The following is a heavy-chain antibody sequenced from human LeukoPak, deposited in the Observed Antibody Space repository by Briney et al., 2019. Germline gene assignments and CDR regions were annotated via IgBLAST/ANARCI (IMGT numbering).Heavy chain of an antibody. CDR2: LYNAGST. V-gene: IGHV3-23*03. CDR3: AKGGGRPLDDAFDI. CDR1: GFTFSSYA. J-gene: IGHJ3*02. Sequence: GGSLRLSCAASGFTFSSYAMSWVRQAPGKGLEWVSVLYNAGSTYYADSVKGRFTISRDNSKNTLFLQMNSLRADDTAVYYCAKGGGRPLDDAFDIWGQGTMVTVSP.